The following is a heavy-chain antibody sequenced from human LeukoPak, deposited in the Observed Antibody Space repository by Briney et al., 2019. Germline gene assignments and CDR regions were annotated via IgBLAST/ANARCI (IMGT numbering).Heavy chain of an antibody. CDR2: ISGSGGST. CDR3: AKVKGYSYGSFDY. D-gene: IGHD5-18*01. V-gene: IGHV3-23*01. Sequence: GGSLRLSCAASGFTFSSYAMSWVRQAPGKGLEWASAISGSGGSTYYADSVKGRFTISRDNSKNTLYLQMNSLRAEDTAVYYCAKVKGYSYGSFDYWGQGTLVTVSS. CDR1: GFTFSSYA. J-gene: IGHJ4*02.